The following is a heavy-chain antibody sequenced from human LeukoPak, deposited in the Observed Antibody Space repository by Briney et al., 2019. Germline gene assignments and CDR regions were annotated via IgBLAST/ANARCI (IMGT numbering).Heavy chain of an antibody. V-gene: IGHV3-23*01. Sequence: GGSLRLSCAASGVTLSSFAMSWARRAAGKGLEGVSGISSSGSGDNTYYADPVKGRFTISRDSSKNTLYLQMNSLRAEDTDVYYCARLKIDGTHFDYWGQGTLVTVSS. J-gene: IGHJ4*02. CDR2: ISSSGSGDNT. CDR1: GVTLSSFA. D-gene: IGHD3-9*01. CDR3: ARLKIDGTHFDY.